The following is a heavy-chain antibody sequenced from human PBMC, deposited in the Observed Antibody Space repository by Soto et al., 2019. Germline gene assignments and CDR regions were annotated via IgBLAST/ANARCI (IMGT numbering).Heavy chain of an antibody. Sequence: QLQLQESGPGLVKPSETLSLTCTVSGGSISSSSYYWGWIRQPPGKGLEWIGSIYYSGSTYYNPSLKSRVPISIYTSKTRFSLKLNSVTAADTAVYYCSVFGGPTARSYYWGQGTLVAVSS. CDR3: SVFGGPTARSYY. CDR1: GGSISSSSYY. CDR2: IYYSGST. D-gene: IGHD3-16*01. V-gene: IGHV4-39*01. J-gene: IGHJ4*02.